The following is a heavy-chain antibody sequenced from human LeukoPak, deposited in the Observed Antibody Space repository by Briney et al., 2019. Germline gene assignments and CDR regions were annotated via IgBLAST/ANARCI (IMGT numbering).Heavy chain of an antibody. V-gene: IGHV3-20*04. CDR2: INWNGGST. CDR3: ARGYCSGGSCYSHYYYYYMDV. D-gene: IGHD2-15*01. J-gene: IGHJ6*03. CDR1: GFTFDDYG. Sequence: PGGSLRLSCAASGFTFDDYGTSWVRQAPGKGLEWVSGINWNGGSTGYADSVKGRFTISRDNAKNSLYLQMNSLRAEDTALYYCARGYCSGGSCYSHYYYYYMDVWGKGTTVTVSS.